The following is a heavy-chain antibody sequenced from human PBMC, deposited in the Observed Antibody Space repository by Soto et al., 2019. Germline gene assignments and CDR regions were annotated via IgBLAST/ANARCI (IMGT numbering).Heavy chain of an antibody. Sequence: EVQLVESGGGLVQPGGSLRLSCAASGFTFSNYDIHWVRQATGKGLEWVSAIGTAGDTYYSGSVRGRFTISRENAFSSLYLQMDSLRAEDTAMYFCARAIPVYRGYEFDYWGQGTLVTVSS. CDR3: ARAIPVYRGYEFDY. CDR1: GFTFSNYD. J-gene: IGHJ4*02. CDR2: IGTAGDT. D-gene: IGHD5-12*01. V-gene: IGHV3-13*01.